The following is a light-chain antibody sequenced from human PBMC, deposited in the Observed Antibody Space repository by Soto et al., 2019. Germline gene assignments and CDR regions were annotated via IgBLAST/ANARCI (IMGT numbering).Light chain of an antibody. Sequence: QSVLTQSPSASGTPGQRVTISCSGSNSNVGRNGVNWYQQHPRTAPKLLVYSNNQPPSGVPARFSGSKSGTSASLAISGLQSEDEDDHYCAACDDSLNGYVFGTGTKLTVL. CDR1: NSNVGRNG. CDR3: AACDDSLNGYV. CDR2: SNN. V-gene: IGLV1-44*01. J-gene: IGLJ1*01.